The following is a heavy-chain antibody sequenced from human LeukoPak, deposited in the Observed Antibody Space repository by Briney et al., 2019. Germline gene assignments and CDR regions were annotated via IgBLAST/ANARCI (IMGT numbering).Heavy chain of an antibody. Sequence: SETLCLTCTVSGGSMSSSSYYWGWIRQPPGKALEWIVSIYYSGSTYYNPSLKSRVTISQDTSKNQFSLNLNSVTAADTALYYCARSARTTVAHYYFDYWGQGILVTVSS. CDR2: IYYSGST. CDR3: ARSARTTVAHYYFDY. CDR1: GGSMSSSSYY. V-gene: IGHV4-39*07. J-gene: IGHJ4*02. D-gene: IGHD4-23*01.